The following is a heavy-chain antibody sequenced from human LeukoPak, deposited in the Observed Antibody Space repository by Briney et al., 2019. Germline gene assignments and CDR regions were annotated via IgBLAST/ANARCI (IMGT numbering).Heavy chain of an antibody. Sequence: GGSLRLSCAASGFTFSSYSMTWVRQAPGKGLEWISYISGSSSAIYYENSVKGRFTIFGDNAKNSLYLQMNSLRDEDTAVYYCARDFYDSSGYSHDYWGQGTLVTVSS. V-gene: IGHV3-48*02. CDR3: ARDFYDSSGYSHDY. J-gene: IGHJ4*02. D-gene: IGHD3-22*01. CDR2: ISGSSSAI. CDR1: GFTFSSYS.